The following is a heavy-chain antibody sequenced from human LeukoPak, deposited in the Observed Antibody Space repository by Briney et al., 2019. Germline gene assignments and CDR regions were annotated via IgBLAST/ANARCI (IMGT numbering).Heavy chain of an antibody. J-gene: IGHJ5*02. CDR2: IYSSGNT. CDR1: GGSISTTNYY. D-gene: IGHD3-3*01. Sequence: PSETLSLTCTVSGGSISTTNYYWGWIRQPPRRDLEWIGSIYSSGNTYYNPSLESRVTISVDTSKNQLSLKLTSATTADTSVYYCARHSGLRSPFDPWGQGTLVTVSS. V-gene: IGHV4-39*01. CDR3: ARHSGLRSPFDP.